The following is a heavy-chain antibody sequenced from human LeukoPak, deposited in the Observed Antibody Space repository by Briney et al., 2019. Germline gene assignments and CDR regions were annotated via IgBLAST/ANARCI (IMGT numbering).Heavy chain of an antibody. CDR2: IYNTGSP. CDR3: ARTYGDYSFDY. CDR1: GGSTSGYY. D-gene: IGHD4-17*01. V-gene: IGHV4-59*01. Sequence: PSETLSLTCIVSGGSTSGYYWNWIRQSPGKGLEWIGYIYNTGSPYYNPSLKSRVTISIDTSKKQFSLEVTSVTAADTAVYYCARTYGDYSFDYWGQGTLVTVSS. J-gene: IGHJ4*02.